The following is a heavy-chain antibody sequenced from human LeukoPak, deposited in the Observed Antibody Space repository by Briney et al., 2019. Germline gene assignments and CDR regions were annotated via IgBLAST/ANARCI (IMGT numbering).Heavy chain of an antibody. V-gene: IGHV3-7*03. Sequence: GGSLRLSCAASGFSLSSYWMSWVRQAPGKGLEWVATMNEDEREKYYVASVKGRFTISRDNAKNSLYLQMNSLRAEDTALYYCAKPWATVTTPGAFDIWGQGTMVTVSS. CDR3: AKPWATVTTPGAFDI. J-gene: IGHJ3*02. CDR2: MNEDEREK. CDR1: GFSLSSYW. D-gene: IGHD4-17*01.